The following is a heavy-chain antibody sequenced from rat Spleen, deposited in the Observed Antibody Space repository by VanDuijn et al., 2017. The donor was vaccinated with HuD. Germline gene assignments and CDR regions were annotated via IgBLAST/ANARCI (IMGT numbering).Heavy chain of an antibody. CDR1: GFTFNNYW. D-gene: IGHD4-2*01. Sequence: EVQLVESGGGLVQPGRSMKLSCAASGFTFNNYWMTWIRQPPGKGLEWVASISKPGGNTYYAASVKGRFTIARDNEKTTLYLQMNSLRSEDTATYYCTREDWSFDKWGQGVMVTVSS. J-gene: IGHJ2*01. CDR3: TREDWSFDK. CDR2: ISKPGGNT. V-gene: IGHV5-31*01.